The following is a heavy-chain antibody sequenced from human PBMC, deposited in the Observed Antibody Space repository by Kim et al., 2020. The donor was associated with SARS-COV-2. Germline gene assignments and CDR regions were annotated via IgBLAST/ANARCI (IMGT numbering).Heavy chain of an antibody. CDR2: IYYSGST. D-gene: IGHD4-17*01. Sequence: SETLSLTCTVSGGSISSGGYYWSWIRQHPGKGLEWIGYIYYSGSTYYNPSLKSRVTISVDTSKNQFSLKLSSVTAADTAVYYCARESDYGDYHYFDYWGQGTLVTVSS. CDR1: GGSISSGGYY. CDR3: ARESDYGDYHYFDY. V-gene: IGHV4-31*03. J-gene: IGHJ4*02.